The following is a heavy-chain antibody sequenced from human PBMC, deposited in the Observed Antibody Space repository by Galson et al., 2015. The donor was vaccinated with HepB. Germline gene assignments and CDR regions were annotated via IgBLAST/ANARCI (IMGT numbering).Heavy chain of an antibody. Sequence: SLRLSCAASGFTFSSYGMHWVRQAPGKGLEWVAVIWYDGSNKYYADSVKGRFTISRDNSKNTLYLQMNSLRAEDTAVYYCARGRGSYYDDSSGYYYHYWGQGTLVTVSS. CDR3: ARGRGSYYDDSSGYYYHY. CDR1: GFTFSSYG. V-gene: IGHV3-33*01. CDR2: IWYDGSNK. J-gene: IGHJ4*02. D-gene: IGHD3-22*01.